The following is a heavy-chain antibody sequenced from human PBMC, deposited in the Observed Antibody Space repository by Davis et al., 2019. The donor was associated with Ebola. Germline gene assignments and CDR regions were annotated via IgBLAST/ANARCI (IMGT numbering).Heavy chain of an antibody. CDR2: INYSGRT. J-gene: IGHJ4*02. Sequence: MPSETLSLTCTVSGDSISSHYWSWVRQPPGKGLEWIADINYSGRTNYNPSLASRVTISIATSKNQFSLNLSSVTAADTAVYYCARVGGDGSSHLEGLDSWGQGTLVTVSS. D-gene: IGHD3-16*01. CDR1: GDSISSHY. V-gene: IGHV4-59*11. CDR3: ARVGGDGSSHLEGLDS.